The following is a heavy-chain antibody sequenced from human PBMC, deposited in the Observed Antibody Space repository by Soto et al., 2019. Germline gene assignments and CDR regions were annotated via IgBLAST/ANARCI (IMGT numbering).Heavy chain of an antibody. Sequence: EVQLLESGGGLVHPGGSLRLSCAASGFTFSSYAMSWVRQAPGKGLEWVSAISGSGGSTYYADSVKGRFTISRDNSKNTLYLQMNSLRAEDTAVYYCAKSAPRAFLSRLLYYYYGMDVWGQGTTVTVSS. J-gene: IGHJ6*02. CDR1: GFTFSSYA. V-gene: IGHV3-23*01. D-gene: IGHD2-15*01. CDR2: ISGSGGST. CDR3: AKSAPRAFLSRLLYYYYGMDV.